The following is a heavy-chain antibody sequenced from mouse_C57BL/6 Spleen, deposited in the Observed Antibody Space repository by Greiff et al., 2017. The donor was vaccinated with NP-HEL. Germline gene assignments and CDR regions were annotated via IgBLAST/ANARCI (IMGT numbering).Heavy chain of an antibody. J-gene: IGHJ3*01. Sequence: EVKLVESGPELVKPGASVKIPCKASGYTFTDYNMDWVKQSHGKSLEWIGDINPNNGGTIYNQKFKGKATLTVDKSSSTAYMELRSLTSEDTAVYYCAIPYDGYYVWFAYWGQGTLVTVSA. V-gene: IGHV1-18*01. D-gene: IGHD2-3*01. CDR1: GYTFTDYN. CDR2: INPNNGGT. CDR3: AIPYDGYYVWFAY.